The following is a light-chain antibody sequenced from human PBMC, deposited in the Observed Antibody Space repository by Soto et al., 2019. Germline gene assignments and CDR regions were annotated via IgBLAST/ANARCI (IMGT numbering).Light chain of an antibody. V-gene: IGLV2-14*01. CDR1: SSDVGGYDY. CDR2: EVT. J-gene: IGLJ1*01. Sequence: ALAQPASVSGSPGQSITISCTGTSSDVGGYDYVSWYQQHPLKAPKLIIYEVTNRPSGVSSRFSGSKSGNTASLTISGLQAEDEADYYCCSYTGSTGDVFGTGTKVTVL. CDR3: CSYTGSTGDV.